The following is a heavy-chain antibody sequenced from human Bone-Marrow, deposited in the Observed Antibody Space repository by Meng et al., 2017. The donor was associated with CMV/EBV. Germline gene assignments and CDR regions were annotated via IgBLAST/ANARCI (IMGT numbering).Heavy chain of an antibody. J-gene: IGHJ6*02. CDR3: ARDRGSSGYEGYYYYGMDV. CDR2: INPNSGDT. D-gene: IGHD5-12*01. V-gene: IGHV1-2*02. Sequence: ASVKVSCKASGYTFIDYYIHWVRQAPGQGLEWMGWINPNSGDTNYAQKFQGRITLTRDTSINTAYMELSSLRSEDTAVYYCARDRGSSGYEGYYYYGMDVWGQGTTVTVSS. CDR1: GYTFIDYY.